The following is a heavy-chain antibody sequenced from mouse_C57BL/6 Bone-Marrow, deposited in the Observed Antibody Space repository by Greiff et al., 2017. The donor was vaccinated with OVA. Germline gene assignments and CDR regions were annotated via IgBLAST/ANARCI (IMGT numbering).Heavy chain of an antibody. J-gene: IGHJ1*03. CDR3: ARGVRRSYWNFDV. CDR2: INPNNGGT. D-gene: IGHD2-14*01. CDR1: GFTFTDDY. V-gene: IGHV1-26*01. Sequence: EVQLQQSGPELVKPGASVKISCTASGFTFTDDYMNWVKQSPGKSLEWIGDINPNNGGTSYNQKFQGKATLTVDTSSSTAYMELRSLTSEDSAVDDSARGVRRSYWNFDVWGTGTTVTVSS.